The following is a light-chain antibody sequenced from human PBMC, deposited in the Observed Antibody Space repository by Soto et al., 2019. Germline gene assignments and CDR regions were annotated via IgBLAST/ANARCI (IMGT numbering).Light chain of an antibody. V-gene: IGKV1-5*03. CDR1: QSIGSW. CDR2: KAS. CDR3: QHYYSTFPYT. J-gene: IGKJ2*01. Sequence: DIQMTQSPSTLSAFVGDRVTITCRASQSIGSWLAWYQQKPGKAPKLLIYKASSLESGVPSRFSGSGSGTEFTLTISSLQPDDFATYYCQHYYSTFPYTFGQGTKLEIK.